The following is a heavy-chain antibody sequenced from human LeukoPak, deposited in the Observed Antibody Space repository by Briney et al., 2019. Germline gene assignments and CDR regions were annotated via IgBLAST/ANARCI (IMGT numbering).Heavy chain of an antibody. D-gene: IGHD3-3*01. CDR1: GGSISSGGYY. CDR3: GCGVFCPSLFDP. CDR2: IYYSGST. J-gene: IGHJ5*02. Sequence: PSETLSLTCTVSGGSISSGGYYWSWIRQHPGKGLEWIGYIYYSGSTYYNPSLKSRVTISVDTSKNQFSLKLSSVTAADTAVYYWGCGVFCPSLFDPGRRETLVTVS. V-gene: IGHV4-31*03.